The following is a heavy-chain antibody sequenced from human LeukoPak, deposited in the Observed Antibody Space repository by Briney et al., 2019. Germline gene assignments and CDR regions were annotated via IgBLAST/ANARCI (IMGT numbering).Heavy chain of an antibody. V-gene: IGHV4-61*02. Sequence: KSSETLSLTCTVSGGSMSSGTYYWSWIRQPAGKGLEYIGRIFSSGNNNYNPSLKSRATMSTDTSKNQFSLNLTSVTAADTAVYYCASFCASTTCYNDGTNFAFWGQGTLVAVSS. CDR2: IFSSGNN. CDR1: GGSMSSGTYY. D-gene: IGHD2-2*01. CDR3: ASFCASTTCYNDGTNFAF. J-gene: IGHJ4*02.